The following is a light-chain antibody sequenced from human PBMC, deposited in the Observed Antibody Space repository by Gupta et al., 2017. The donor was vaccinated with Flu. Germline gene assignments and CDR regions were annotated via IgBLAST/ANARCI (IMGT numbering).Light chain of an antibody. V-gene: IGKV1-39*01. Sequence: DIQMTQSPSSLSASVGDRVTITCRASQSISSYLNWYQQKPGKAPKLLIYAACSLQSGVPSRLSGSGSGTDFTLTISSLQTEDFATYYCQQSYRTPQTFGQGTKVEIK. CDR1: QSISSY. CDR3: QQSYRTPQT. CDR2: AAC. J-gene: IGKJ1*01.